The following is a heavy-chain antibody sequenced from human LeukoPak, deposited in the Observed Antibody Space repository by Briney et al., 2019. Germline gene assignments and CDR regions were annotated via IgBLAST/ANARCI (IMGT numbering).Heavy chain of an antibody. CDR1: GFTFSSYW. V-gene: IGHV3-7*01. Sequence: GGSLRLSCAASGFTFSSYWMSWVRQAPGKGLEGVANIKQDGSEKYYVDSVKGRFTISRDNAKNSLYLQMNSLRAEDTAVYYCAKGGAAGIYYYYYYMDVWGKGTTVTISS. J-gene: IGHJ6*03. CDR2: IKQDGSEK. CDR3: AKGGAAGIYYYYYYMDV. D-gene: IGHD6-13*01.